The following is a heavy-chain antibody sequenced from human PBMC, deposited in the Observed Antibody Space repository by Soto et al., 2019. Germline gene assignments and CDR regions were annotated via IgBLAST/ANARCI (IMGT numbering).Heavy chain of an antibody. Sequence: QLQLQESGSGLVKPSQTLSLTCAVSGGSISSGGYSWSWIRQPPGKGLEWIGYIYHSGSTYYNPSTKSWIPTLVKRSKKPLSRNVSSVTVADTAVYYWARAGGLGAVAADYWGQGTLVTVSS. CDR1: GGSISSGGYS. D-gene: IGHD6-19*01. V-gene: IGHV4-30-2*01. CDR2: IYHSGST. CDR3: ARAGGLGAVAADY. J-gene: IGHJ4*02.